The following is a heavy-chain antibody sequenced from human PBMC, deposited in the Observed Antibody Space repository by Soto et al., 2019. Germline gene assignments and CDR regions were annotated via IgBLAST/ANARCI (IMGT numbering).Heavy chain of an antibody. J-gene: IGHJ3*02. CDR2: IDWDDDK. D-gene: IGHD6-19*01. CDR3: ARMQLSVAVARRAFDI. V-gene: IGHV2-70*17. CDR1: GFSLSTSGMC. Sequence: SGPTLVNPTQTLTLTCTFSGFSLSTSGMCVSWIRQPPGKALEWLARIDWDDDKFYSTSLMTRLTISKDTSKNQVALTMTNMDPVDTATYYCARMQLSVAVARRAFDIWGRGTMVTVSS.